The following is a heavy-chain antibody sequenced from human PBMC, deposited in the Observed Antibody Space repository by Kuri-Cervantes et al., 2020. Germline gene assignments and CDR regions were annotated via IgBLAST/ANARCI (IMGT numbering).Heavy chain of an antibody. CDR3: ARVGYSYATYGMDV. CDR1: GGSISSGCYY. J-gene: IGHJ6*02. CDR2: IYYSGST. D-gene: IGHD5-18*01. V-gene: IGHV4-31*03. Sequence: SETLSPTCTVSGGSISSGCYYWGWIRQHPGKGLEWIGYIYYSGSTYYNPYLKSRVTISVDTSKNQFSLKLSSVTAADTAVYYWARVGYSYATYGMDVWGQGTKVTVSS.